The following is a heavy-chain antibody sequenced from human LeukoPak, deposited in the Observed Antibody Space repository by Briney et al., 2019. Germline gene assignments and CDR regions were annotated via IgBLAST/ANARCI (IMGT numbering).Heavy chain of an antibody. D-gene: IGHD6-13*01. CDR2: IIPIFGTA. CDR1: GGTFSSYA. V-gene: IGHV1-69*05. Sequence: ASVKVSCKASGGTFSSYAISWVRQAPGQGLEWMGGIIPIFGTANYAQKFQGRVTITTDESTSTAYMELSSLRSEDTAVYYCARDPWGYSSSWSLDYWGQGTLVTVSS. J-gene: IGHJ4*02. CDR3: ARDPWGYSSSWSLDY.